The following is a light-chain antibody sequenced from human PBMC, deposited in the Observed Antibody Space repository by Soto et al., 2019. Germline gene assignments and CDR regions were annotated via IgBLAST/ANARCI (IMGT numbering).Light chain of an antibody. Sequence: QSVLTQPPSASGTPGQRVTISCSGSSSNIGSDTVTWYQQLPGAAPKLLIYNNNERPSGVPDRFSGSKSDTSASLAISGLQSEDEADYYCAAWDDSLNVVVFGGGTKLTVL. CDR2: NNN. J-gene: IGLJ2*01. CDR3: AAWDDSLNVVV. CDR1: SSNIGSDT. V-gene: IGLV1-44*01.